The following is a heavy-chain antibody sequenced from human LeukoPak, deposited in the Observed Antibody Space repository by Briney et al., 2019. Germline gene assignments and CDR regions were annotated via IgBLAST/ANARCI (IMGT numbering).Heavy chain of an antibody. J-gene: IGHJ4*02. CDR1: GGTFSSYA. D-gene: IGHD6-19*01. CDR2: IIPILGIA. CDR3: ARDTGAGTSAADY. Sequence: SVKVSCKASGGTFSSYAISWVRQAPGQGLEWMGRIIPILGIANYAQKFQGRVTITADKSTSTAYMELSRLRSDDTAVYYCARDTGAGTSAADYWGQGTLVTVSS. V-gene: IGHV1-69*04.